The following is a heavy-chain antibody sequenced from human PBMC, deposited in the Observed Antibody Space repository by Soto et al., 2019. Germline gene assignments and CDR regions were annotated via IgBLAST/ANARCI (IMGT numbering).Heavy chain of an antibody. Sequence: QVQLVQSGAEVKKPGASVKISCKASGYTFNRYQMHWVRQAPGEGLEWMGIINPSDGSTSYAQKLQGRVTMTRDTSTSPVYMELSSLRSEDTAVYYCARHLGMDVWGQGTTVTVSS. J-gene: IGHJ6*02. CDR2: INPSDGST. V-gene: IGHV1-46*02. CDR1: GYTFNRYQ. CDR3: ARHLGMDV.